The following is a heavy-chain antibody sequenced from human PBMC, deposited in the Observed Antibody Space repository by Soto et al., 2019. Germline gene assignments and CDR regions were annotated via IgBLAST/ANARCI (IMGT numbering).Heavy chain of an antibody. CDR2: ISSGSDYI. CDR3: ENSPVGDAFNV. CDR1: GFTFSSYS. Sequence: VELVESGGGLVKPGGSLRLSCAASGFTFSSYSMNWVRQAPGKGLEWVSSISSGSDYIFYADSVKGRFTISRDKAKNSLLLQMNSLPADDTAVYYCENSPVGDAFNVWGLGTVVTVTP. V-gene: IGHV3-21*01. J-gene: IGHJ3*01.